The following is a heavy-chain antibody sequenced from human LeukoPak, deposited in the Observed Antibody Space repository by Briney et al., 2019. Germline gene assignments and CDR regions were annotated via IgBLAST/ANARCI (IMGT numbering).Heavy chain of an antibody. Sequence: SETLSLTCAVYGGSFSGYYWSWIRQHPGKGLEWIGYIYYSGSTYYNPSLKSRVTISVDTSKNQFSLKLSSVTAADTAVYYCARTYYDYVWGSYRHVPGWYFDLWGRGTLVTVSS. CDR3: ARTYYDYVWGSYRHVPGWYFDL. CDR2: IYYSGST. CDR1: GGSFSGYY. D-gene: IGHD3-16*02. V-gene: IGHV4-31*11. J-gene: IGHJ2*01.